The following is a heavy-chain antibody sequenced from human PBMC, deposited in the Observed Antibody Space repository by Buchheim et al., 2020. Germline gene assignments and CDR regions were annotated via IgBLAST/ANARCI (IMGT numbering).Heavy chain of an antibody. Sequence: QVQLVESGGGVVQPGRSLRLSCAASGFTFRSYGMHWVRQAPGKGLEWVALIWYDGSNNYYADSVKGRFTISRDNSKTTLFLQMNSLRAEDTAVYYCARGYYYDSSGYYWWGQGTL. CDR1: GFTFRSYG. CDR2: IWYDGSNN. V-gene: IGHV3-33*01. D-gene: IGHD3-22*01. CDR3: ARGYYYDSSGYYW. J-gene: IGHJ4*02.